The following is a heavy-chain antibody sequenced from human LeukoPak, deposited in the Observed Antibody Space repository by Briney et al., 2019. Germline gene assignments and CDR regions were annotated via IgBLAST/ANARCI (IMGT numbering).Heavy chain of an antibody. D-gene: IGHD2-21*02. CDR3: ARATRVVTAIYFGDY. CDR2: INPNSGGT. Sequence: GASVKVSCKASGYTFTGYCMHWVRQAPGQGLEWMGWINPNSGGTNYAQKFQGRVTMTRDTSISTAYMELSRLRSDDTAVYYCARATRVVTAIYFGDYWGQGTLVTVSS. CDR1: GYTFTGYC. J-gene: IGHJ4*02. V-gene: IGHV1-2*02.